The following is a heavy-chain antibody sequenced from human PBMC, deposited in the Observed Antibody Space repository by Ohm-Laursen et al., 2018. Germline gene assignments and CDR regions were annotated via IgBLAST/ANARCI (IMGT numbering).Heavy chain of an antibody. J-gene: IGHJ4*02. CDR1: GNSINTYY. CDR3: AGNRLGSSFDN. CDR2: IHYSGNT. V-gene: IGHV4-59*08. D-gene: IGHD1-26*01. Sequence: GTLSLTCTVSGNSINTYYWSWIRQPPGKGLEYISWIHYSGNTNYNPSLRSRVTISVDTSKNQISLSLRFVTAADTAIYYCAGNRLGSSFDNWGPGTVVTVSS.